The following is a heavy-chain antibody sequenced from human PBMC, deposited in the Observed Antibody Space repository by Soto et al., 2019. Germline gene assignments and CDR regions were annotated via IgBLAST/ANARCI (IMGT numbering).Heavy chain of an antibody. CDR1: GFTFSSYA. V-gene: IGHV3-23*01. D-gene: IGHD3-9*01. Sequence: GGSLRLSCAASGFTFSSYAMSWVRQAPGKGLEWVSGISGSGGSTYYADSVKGRFTISRDNSKNTLYLQMNSLRAEDTAVYYCAKLNYDILAGYTDVWGQGTTVTVSS. CDR2: ISGSGGST. J-gene: IGHJ6*02. CDR3: AKLNYDILAGYTDV.